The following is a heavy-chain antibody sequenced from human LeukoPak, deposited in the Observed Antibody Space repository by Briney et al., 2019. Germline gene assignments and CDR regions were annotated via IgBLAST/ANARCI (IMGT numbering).Heavy chain of an antibody. D-gene: IGHD3-22*01. J-gene: IGHJ4*02. CDR2: ISGSGGST. Sequence: PGGSLRLSCAASGFTFSSYAMSWVRQAPGKGLEWVSAISGSGGSTYYADSVKGRFTISRDNSKNTLYLQMNSLRAEDTAVYYCVNSGGFYYDSSGYLQFDYWGRGTLVTVSS. V-gene: IGHV3-23*01. CDR3: VNSGGFYYDSSGYLQFDY. CDR1: GFTFSSYA.